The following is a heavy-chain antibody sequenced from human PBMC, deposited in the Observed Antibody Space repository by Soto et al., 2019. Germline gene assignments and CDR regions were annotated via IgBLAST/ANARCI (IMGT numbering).Heavy chain of an antibody. CDR1: GFTVRTNY. CDR2: IYPDGRT. CDR3: AREIVYGSGNGFDF. V-gene: IGHV3-66*01. Sequence: GGSLRLSCAASGFTVRTNYMSWIRQAPGRGLEWVSVIYPDGRTYYADSVKRRVTISRDNSQNTLYLQIYNLRAEDTAVYYCAREIVYGSGNGFDFWGQGTLVTVSS. J-gene: IGHJ4*02. D-gene: IGHD6-19*01.